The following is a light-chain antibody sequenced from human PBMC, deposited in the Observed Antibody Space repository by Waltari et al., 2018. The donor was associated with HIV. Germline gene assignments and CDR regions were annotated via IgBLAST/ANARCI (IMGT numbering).Light chain of an antibody. J-gene: IGLJ2*01. V-gene: IGLV2-11*01. CDR2: DVS. CDR3: CSYATRYSPP. Sequence: QSALTQPRSVSGSPGQSVTISCTGTSSDVGGYNYVSWYQKHPGKAPKLIIYDVSKRPSGVPDRFSGSKSGNTASLTISGLQTEDEADYYCCSYATRYSPPFGGGTKLTVL. CDR1: SSDVGGYNY.